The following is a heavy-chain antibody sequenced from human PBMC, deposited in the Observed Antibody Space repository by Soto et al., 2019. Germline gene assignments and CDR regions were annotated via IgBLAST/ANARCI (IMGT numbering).Heavy chain of an antibody. CDR3: ARLLYDFWSGYYNRWFDP. D-gene: IGHD3-3*01. CDR2: IYYSGST. CDR1: GGSISSSSYY. V-gene: IGHV4-39*01. Sequence: PSETLSLTCTVSGGSISSSSYYWGWIRQPPGKGLEWIGSIYYSGSTYYNPSLKSRVTISVDTSKNQFSLKLSSVTAADTAVYYCARLLYDFWSGYYNRWFDPWGQGTLVTVSS. J-gene: IGHJ5*02.